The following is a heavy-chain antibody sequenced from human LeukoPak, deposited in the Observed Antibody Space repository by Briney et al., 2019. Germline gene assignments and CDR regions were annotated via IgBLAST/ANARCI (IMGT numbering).Heavy chain of an antibody. CDR3: AKSPMAVARGYFDY. V-gene: IGHV3-23*01. CDR1: GFTFSSYA. CDR2: ISGSGGST. Sequence: GGSLRLSCAASGFTFSSYAMSWVRQAPGKGLECASAISGSGGSTYYADSVKGRFTISRDNSKNTLYLQMNSLRAEDTAVYYCAKSPMAVARGYFDYWGQGTLVTVSS. D-gene: IGHD6-19*01. J-gene: IGHJ4*02.